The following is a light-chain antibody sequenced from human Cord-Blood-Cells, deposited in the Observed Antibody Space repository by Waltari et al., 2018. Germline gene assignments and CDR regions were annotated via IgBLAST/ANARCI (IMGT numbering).Light chain of an antibody. J-gene: IGKJ2*01. V-gene: IGKV1-5*01. CDR1: QSISSW. CDR2: DAS. CDR3: QQYNSYSPYT. Sequence: IQMTQSPSTLSASVGDRVTISCRASQSISSWLAWYQQKPGKAPKLLIYDASSLESGVPSRFSGSGSGTEVTLTISSLQPDDFATYYCQQYNSYSPYTFGQGTKLEIK.